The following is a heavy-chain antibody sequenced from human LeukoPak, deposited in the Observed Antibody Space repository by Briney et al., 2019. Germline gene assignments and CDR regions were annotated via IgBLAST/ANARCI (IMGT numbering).Heavy chain of an antibody. CDR2: ISGSGGSA. J-gene: IGHJ4*02. CDR3: AKDFTMVREWYFDY. CDR1: GFTFSTYA. V-gene: IGHV3-23*01. Sequence: PGGSLRLSCAASGFTFSTYAMNWVRQAPGKGLEWVSGISGSGGSAYYTDSVKGRFTISRDNSKNTLYLHMNSLRAEDTAVYYCAKDFTMVREWYFDYWGQGTLVTVSS. D-gene: IGHD3-10*01.